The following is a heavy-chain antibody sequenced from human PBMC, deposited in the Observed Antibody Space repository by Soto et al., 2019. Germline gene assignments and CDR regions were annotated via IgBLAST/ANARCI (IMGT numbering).Heavy chain of an antibody. Sequence: GGSLRLSCAASGSTFSDHYMSWIRQAPGKGLEWVSYISSSGDIIYYADSVKGRFTISRDNAKNSLYLQMNSLRAEDTAVYYCARDLGYYDSSGYFDYWGQGTLVTVSS. V-gene: IGHV3-11*01. CDR2: ISSSGDII. CDR3: ARDLGYYDSSGYFDY. CDR1: GSTFSDHY. D-gene: IGHD3-22*01. J-gene: IGHJ4*02.